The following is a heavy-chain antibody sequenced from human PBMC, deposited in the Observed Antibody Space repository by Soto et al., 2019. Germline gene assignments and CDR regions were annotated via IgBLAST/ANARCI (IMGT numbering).Heavy chain of an antibody. CDR1: GASISSYY. D-gene: IGHD3-22*01. V-gene: IGHV4-59*13. J-gene: IGHJ5*02. CDR2: TYYSGST. Sequence: PSETLSLTCTVSGASISSYYWSWIRQPPGKGLEWMGFTYYSGSTNYNPSLKSRVTISVDTSKNQFSLKLSSVNAADTAVYYCARVWRATYYYDSSGYYWFDPWGQGTLVTVSS. CDR3: ARVWRATYYYDSSGYYWFDP.